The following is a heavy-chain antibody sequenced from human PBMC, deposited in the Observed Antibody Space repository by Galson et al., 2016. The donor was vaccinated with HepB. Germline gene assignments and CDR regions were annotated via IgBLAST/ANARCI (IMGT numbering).Heavy chain of an antibody. J-gene: IGHJ5*02. CDR1: DINFEDYG. V-gene: IGHV3-9*01. CDR2: LSWNNFTI. D-gene: IGHD3-10*01. CDR3: ARDRSIMLRGVTNWLDP. Sequence: SLRLSCAVSDINFEDYGMHWVRQAPGKGLEWVSGLSWNNFTIAYADSVKGRFTVSRDNAKNSLYLQMNSLRAEDTAMYYCARDRSIMLRGVTNWLDPWGQGTLVTVSS.